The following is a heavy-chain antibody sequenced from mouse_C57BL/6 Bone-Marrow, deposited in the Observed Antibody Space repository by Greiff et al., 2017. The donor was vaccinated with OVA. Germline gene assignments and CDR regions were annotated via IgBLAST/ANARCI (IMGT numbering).Heavy chain of an antibody. V-gene: IGHV1-64*01. CDR2: IHPNSGST. CDR3: ARGDITTVVATPFAY. CDR1: GYTFTSYW. D-gene: IGHD1-1*01. J-gene: IGHJ3*01. Sequence: QVQLQQPGAELVKPGASVKLSCKASGYTFTSYWMHWVKQRPGQGLVWIGMIHPNSGSTNYNEKFKSKATLTVDKSSSTAYMQLSSLTSEDSAVYYCARGDITTVVATPFAYWGQGTLVTVSA.